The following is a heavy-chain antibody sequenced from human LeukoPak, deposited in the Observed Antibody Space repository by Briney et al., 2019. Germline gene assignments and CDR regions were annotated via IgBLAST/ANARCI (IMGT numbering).Heavy chain of an antibody. CDR3: AISTGPFDY. J-gene: IGHJ4*02. D-gene: IGHD1-1*01. Sequence: GGSMTLSCAASGFTFSSYAMSWVRQAPGKGLEWVSAISGSGGSTYYADSVKGRFTISRDNSKNTLYLQMNSLRAEDTAVYYCAISTGPFDYWGQGTLVTVSS. CDR2: ISGSGGST. CDR1: GFTFSSYA. V-gene: IGHV3-23*01.